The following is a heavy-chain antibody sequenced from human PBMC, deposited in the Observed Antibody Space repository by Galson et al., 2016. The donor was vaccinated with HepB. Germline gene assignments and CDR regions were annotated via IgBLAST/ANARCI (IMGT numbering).Heavy chain of an antibody. CDR3: ARDQRIHLWSPSSPDY. CDR1: GYTFSNCA. CDR2: LWYDGSNK. V-gene: IGHV3-33*01. D-gene: IGHD5-18*01. J-gene: IGHJ4*02. Sequence: SLRLSCAASGYTFSNCAMHWVRQAPGKGLEWVAGLWYDGSNKYYADSVKCRFTISRDNSKNTLYLHMNSLRVEDTAVYHCARDQRIHLWSPSSPDYWGQGTLVTVST.